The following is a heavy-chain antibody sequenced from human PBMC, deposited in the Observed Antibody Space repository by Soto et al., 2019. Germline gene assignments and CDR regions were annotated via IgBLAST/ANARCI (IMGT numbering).Heavy chain of an antibody. J-gene: IGHJ5*02. V-gene: IGHV5-51*01. CDR1: GSSFTNYW. Sequence: PGESLKISCQVSGSSFTNYWSAWVRQMPGKGLECMGIIYLGDSDTKYSPSFQGQVTISADKSINTAYLQWSSLKASDTAMYYCAITRRSSTSCYSLGHSDWFDPWGQGTPVTVSS. CDR2: IYLGDSDT. D-gene: IGHD2-2*01. CDR3: AITRRSSTSCYSLGHSDWFDP.